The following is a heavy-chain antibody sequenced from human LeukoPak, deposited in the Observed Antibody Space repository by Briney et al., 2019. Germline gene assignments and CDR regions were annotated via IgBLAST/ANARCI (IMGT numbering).Heavy chain of an antibody. CDR2: INPNSGGT. V-gene: IGHV1-2*06. CDR1: GYTFTGYY. J-gene: IGHJ4*02. CDR3: ARFRIGAYYFDY. Sequence: APVKVSCKASGYTFTGYYMHWVRQAPGQGLEWMGRINPNSGGTNYAQKFQGRVTMTRDTSISTAYMELSRLRSDDTAVYYCARFRIGAYYFDYWGQGTLVTVSS. D-gene: IGHD3-10*01.